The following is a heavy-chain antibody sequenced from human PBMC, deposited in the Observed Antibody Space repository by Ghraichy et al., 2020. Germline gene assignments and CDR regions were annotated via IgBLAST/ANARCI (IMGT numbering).Heavy chain of an antibody. V-gene: IGHV1-69*13. J-gene: IGHJ3*02. Sequence: SVKVSCKASGGTFSSYAISWVRQAPGQGLEWMGGIIPIFGTANYAQKFQGRVTITADESTSTAYMELSSLRSEDTAVYYCARELLIAAEATFDIWGQGTMVTVSS. CDR3: ARELLIAAEATFDI. CDR2: IIPIFGTA. D-gene: IGHD6-13*01. CDR1: GGTFSSYA.